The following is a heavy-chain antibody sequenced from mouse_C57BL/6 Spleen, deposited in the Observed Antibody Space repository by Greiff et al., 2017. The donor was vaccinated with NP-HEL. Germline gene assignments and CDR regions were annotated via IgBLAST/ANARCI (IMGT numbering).Heavy chain of an antibody. CDR2: IHPNSGST. D-gene: IGHD1-1*01. Sequence: VQLQESGAELVKPGASVKLSCKASGYTFTSYWMHWVKQRPGQGLEWIGMIHPNSGSTNYNEKFKSKATLTVDKSSSTAYMQLSSLTSEDSAVYYCARVEGAVVARYAMDYWGQGTSVTVSS. CDR1: GYTFTSYW. V-gene: IGHV1-64*01. CDR3: ARVEGAVVARYAMDY. J-gene: IGHJ4*01.